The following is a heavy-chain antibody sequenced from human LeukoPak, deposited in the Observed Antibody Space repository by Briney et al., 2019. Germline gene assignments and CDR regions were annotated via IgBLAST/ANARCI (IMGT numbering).Heavy chain of an antibody. CDR2: IYTSGST. V-gene: IGHV4-61*02. CDR1: GGSISSGSYY. CDR3: ARWPGYYSSGWPGAFDY. J-gene: IGHJ4*02. D-gene: IGHD6-19*01. Sequence: SETLSLTCTVSGGSISSGSYYWSWIRQPAGKGLEWIGRIYTSGSTNYNPSLKSRVTISVDTSKNQFSLKLSSVTAADTAVYYCARWPGYYSSGWPGAFDYWGQGTLVTVSS.